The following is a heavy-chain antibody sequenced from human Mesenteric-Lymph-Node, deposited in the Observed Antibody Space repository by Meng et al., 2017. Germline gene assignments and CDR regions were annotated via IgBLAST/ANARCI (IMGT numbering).Heavy chain of an antibody. CDR3: ARDVRSGDSSGYYFFQH. V-gene: IGHV1-2*02. Sequence: ASVKVSCKASGYTFTGYYMHWVRQAPGQGLEWMGWINPNSGGTNYAQKFQGRVTMTRDTSIGAAYMELSRLRSDDTAVYYCARDVRSGDSSGYYFFQHWGQGTLVTVSS. D-gene: IGHD3-22*01. CDR2: INPNSGGT. J-gene: IGHJ1*01. CDR1: GYTFTGYY.